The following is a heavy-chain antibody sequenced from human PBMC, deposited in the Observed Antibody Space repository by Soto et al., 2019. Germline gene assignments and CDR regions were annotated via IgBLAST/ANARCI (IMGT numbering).Heavy chain of an antibody. CDR2: IYYDGSNK. J-gene: IGHJ4*02. V-gene: IGHV3-33*01. Sequence: QPGGSLRLSCAASGFTFSSYGIHWVRQAPGKGLEWVAIIYYDGSNKYYADSVKGRFTISRDNSKNTLYLQMNSLRAENTAVYYCARVSGSGSYFSTPFDYWGQGTLVTVSS. D-gene: IGHD3-10*01. CDR1: GFTFSSYG. CDR3: ARVSGSGSYFSTPFDY.